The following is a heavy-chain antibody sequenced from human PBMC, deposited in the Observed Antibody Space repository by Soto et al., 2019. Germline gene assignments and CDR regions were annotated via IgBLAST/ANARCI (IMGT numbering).Heavy chain of an antibody. V-gene: IGHV4-59*02. J-gene: IGHJ4*02. CDR3: ARYGGTYYVY. CDR2: IYYTGST. CDR1: GGSVSGYY. Sequence: PSETLSLTCTVSGGSVSGYYWSWIRQPPGKGLEWIAFIYYTGSTSYTPSLKSRVTISVDTSKNQFSLKLSSVTAADTAVYYCARYGGTYYVYWGQGTLVTVSS. D-gene: IGHD1-26*01.